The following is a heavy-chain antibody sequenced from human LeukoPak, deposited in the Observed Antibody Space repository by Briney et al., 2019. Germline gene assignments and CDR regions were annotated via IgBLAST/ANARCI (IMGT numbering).Heavy chain of an antibody. CDR3: ARKPSGSDY. V-gene: IGHV5-51*01. J-gene: IGHJ4*02. D-gene: IGHD3-22*01. CDR1: GYSFSTYW. Sequence: GESLKISCEGSGYSFSTYWIGWVRQMPGKGLEWMGMIYPGDSDTRYSLSFQGQVTISADKSISTAYLQWSSLKASDTAMYYCARKPSGSDYWGQGTLVTVSS. CDR2: IYPGDSDT.